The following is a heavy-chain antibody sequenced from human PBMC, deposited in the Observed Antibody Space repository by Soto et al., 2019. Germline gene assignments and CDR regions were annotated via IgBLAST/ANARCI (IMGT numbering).Heavy chain of an antibody. J-gene: IGHJ6*02. D-gene: IGHD3-10*01. CDR3: FQLFGGSGSPLGLDRMDV. CDR1: GGSFSGYY. Sequence: QVQLQQWGAGLLKPSETLSLTCAVYGGSFSGYYWSWIRQPPGKGLEWIGEINHSGSTNYNPSLKGRVTISVDTSKNQFSLKLSSVTAADTAVYYCFQLFGGSGSPLGLDRMDVWGQGTTVTVSS. V-gene: IGHV4-34*01. CDR2: INHSGST.